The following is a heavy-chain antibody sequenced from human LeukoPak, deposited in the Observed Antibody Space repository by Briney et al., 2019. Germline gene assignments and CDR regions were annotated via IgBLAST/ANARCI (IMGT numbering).Heavy chain of an antibody. CDR3: ARVRAAAGYYYFDY. Sequence: PSETLSLTCTVSGGSISSYYWSWIRQPAGKGLEWIGRIYTSGSTNYNPSLKSRVTISVDKSKNQFSLKLSSVTAADTAVYYCARVRAAAGYYYFDYWGQGTLVTVSS. CDR2: IYTSGST. J-gene: IGHJ4*02. D-gene: IGHD6-13*01. V-gene: IGHV4-4*07. CDR1: GGSISSYY.